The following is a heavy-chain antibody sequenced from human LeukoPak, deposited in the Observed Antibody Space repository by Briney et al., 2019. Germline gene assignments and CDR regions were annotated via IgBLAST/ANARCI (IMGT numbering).Heavy chain of an antibody. V-gene: IGHV4-59*08. D-gene: IGHD5-18*01. Sequence: SETLSLTCTVSGGSISSYYWSWIRQPPGKGLEWIGYIYYSGSTNYNPSLKSRVTISVDTSKNQFSLKLSSVTAADTAVHYCARHGSGYSYLIDYWGQGTLVTVSS. CDR1: GGSISSYY. CDR2: IYYSGST. CDR3: ARHGSGYSYLIDY. J-gene: IGHJ4*02.